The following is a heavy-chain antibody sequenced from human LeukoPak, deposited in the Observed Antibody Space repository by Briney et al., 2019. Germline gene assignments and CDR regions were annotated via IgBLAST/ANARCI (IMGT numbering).Heavy chain of an antibody. CDR2: ISGSGGST. CDR3: AKAFGSSGYYYYFDY. Sequence: GGSLRLSCAASGFTLSGYAMSWVRQAPGKGLEWVSAISGSGGSTYYADSVKGRFTISRDNSKNTLYLQMNSLRAEDTAVYYCAKAFGSSGYYYYFDYWGRGTLVTVSS. CDR1: GFTLSGYA. V-gene: IGHV3-23*01. D-gene: IGHD3-22*01. J-gene: IGHJ4*02.